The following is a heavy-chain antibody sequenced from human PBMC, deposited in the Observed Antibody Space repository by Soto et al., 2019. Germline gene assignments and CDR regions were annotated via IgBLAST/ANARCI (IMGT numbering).Heavy chain of an antibody. CDR1: GFTFSSYA. V-gene: IGHV3-30-3*01. CDR2: TSYDGNKK. Sequence: GGSLRLSCAASGFTFSSYAMHWVRQAPGKGLEWVAVTSYDGNKKYYADSVKGRFTISRDNSKNTLYLQMNSLRAEDSAVYYCARDKMGIMIVVSNDFDYWGQGALVTVSS. CDR3: ARDKMGIMIVVSNDFDY. D-gene: IGHD3-22*01. J-gene: IGHJ4*02.